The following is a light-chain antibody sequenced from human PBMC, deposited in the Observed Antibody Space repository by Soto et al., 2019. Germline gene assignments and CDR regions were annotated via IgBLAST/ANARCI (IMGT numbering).Light chain of an antibody. CDR2: SNN. V-gene: IGLV1-44*01. Sequence: VRTQPPSASGTPGQRVTIPCYGSSSNIGSNTVNWYQQLPGRAPKLLIYSNNQRPSGVPDRFSGSKSGTSASLAISGLQSEDEADYYGAAWDESVKGYVFLTGTKVT. J-gene: IGLJ1*01. CDR3: AAWDESVKGYV. CDR1: SSNIGSNT.